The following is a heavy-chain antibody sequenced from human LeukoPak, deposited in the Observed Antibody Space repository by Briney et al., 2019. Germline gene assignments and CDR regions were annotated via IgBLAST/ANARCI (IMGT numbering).Heavy chain of an antibody. J-gene: IGHJ2*01. CDR3: AKSLYDSSGYYSPGWYFDL. CDR2: ISYSGST. D-gene: IGHD3-22*01. CDR1: GGSISSYY. V-gene: IGHV4-59*01. Sequence: SQTLSLTCTVSGGSISSYYWSWIRQPPGKGLEWIGYISYSGSTNYNPSLKSRVTISVHTSKNQFSLKLSSVTATDTAVYYCAKSLYDSSGYYSPGWYFDLWGRGTLVTVSS.